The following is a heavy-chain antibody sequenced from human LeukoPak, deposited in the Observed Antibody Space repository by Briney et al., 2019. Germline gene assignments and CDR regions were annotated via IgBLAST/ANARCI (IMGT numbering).Heavy chain of an antibody. CDR3: ARVATTPRYFDL. CDR2: IHQSGST. V-gene: IGHV4-4*02. CDR1: GASISSIKW. Sequence: SETLSLTCTVSGASISSIKWWSWVRQPPGKSLEWIGEIHQSGSTNYNPSLKSRVTMSLDNSENQLSLMVSSVTAADTAVYHCARVATTPRYFDLWGRGTLVTVSS. J-gene: IGHJ2*01. D-gene: IGHD1-14*01.